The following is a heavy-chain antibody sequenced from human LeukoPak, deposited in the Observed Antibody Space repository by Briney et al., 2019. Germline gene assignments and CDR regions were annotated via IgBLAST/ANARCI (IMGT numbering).Heavy chain of an antibody. CDR1: GGTFSSYA. CDR3: ARSPRQDYGDYVPPFDY. CDR2: IIPILGIA. J-gene: IGHJ4*02. D-gene: IGHD4-17*01. V-gene: IGHV1-69*04. Sequence: GSSVKVSCKASGGTFSSYAISWARQAPGQGLEWMGRIIPILGIANYAQKFQGRVTITADKSTSTAYMELSSLRSEDTAVYYCARSPRQDYGDYVPPFDYWGQGTLVTVSS.